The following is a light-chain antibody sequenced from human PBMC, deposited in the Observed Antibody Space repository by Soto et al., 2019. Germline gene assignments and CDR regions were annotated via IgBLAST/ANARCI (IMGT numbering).Light chain of an antibody. CDR2: EVT. Sequence: QSALTQPASVSGSPGQSVTISCTGTNNDIGTYALVSWYQQHPGKAPKLIIFEVTKRPSGVSIRFSGYKSGNMAFLTISGLQAEDEAEYYCSSYVRRNIIVAFGGGTKLTVL. V-gene: IGLV2-23*02. J-gene: IGLJ2*01. CDR3: SSYVRRNIIVA. CDR1: NNDIGTYAL.